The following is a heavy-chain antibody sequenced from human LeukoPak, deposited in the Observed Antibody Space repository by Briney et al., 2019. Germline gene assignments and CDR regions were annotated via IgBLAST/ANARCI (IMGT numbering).Heavy chain of an antibody. CDR3: ARLQYCSGTSCYWFDP. Sequence: SDTLSLTCDVSGGSISSGLYSWSWIRQPLGKGLEWIGYIYHTGSTYYNPSLKSRVTISVDTPKNQFSLRLSSVTAADTAVYYCARLQYCSGTSCYWFDPWGQGTLVTVSS. D-gene: IGHD2-2*01. V-gene: IGHV4-30-2*01. J-gene: IGHJ5*02. CDR2: IYHTGST. CDR1: GGSISSGLYS.